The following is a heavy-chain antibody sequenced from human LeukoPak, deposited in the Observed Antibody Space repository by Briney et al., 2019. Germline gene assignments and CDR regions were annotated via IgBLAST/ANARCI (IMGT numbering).Heavy chain of an antibody. D-gene: IGHD2-2*01. CDR3: ARLSKDTVVLPAAMAHYFDY. CDR1: GGSISGYH. CDR2: IYYSGST. Sequence: PSETLSLTCTVSGGSISGYHWSWIRQPPGKGLQFIGYIYYSGSTNYNPSLESRVTKSVDTSKNQFSLKLRSVTAADTAVYYCARLSKDTVVLPAAMAHYFDYWGQGTLVTVSS. V-gene: IGHV4-59*08. J-gene: IGHJ4*02.